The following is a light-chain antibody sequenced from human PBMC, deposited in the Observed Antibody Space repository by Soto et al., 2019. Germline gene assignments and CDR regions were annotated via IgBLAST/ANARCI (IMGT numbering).Light chain of an antibody. V-gene: IGKV1-12*01. Sequence: DIQMTQSPSFVSASVGDRVTITCRASQDISSWLVWYQQKPGKAPKLLIHATSGLQSGVPSRFSGSGSGTDSTLTISNLQSEDFATYYCQQANSFPLTFGGGTKVDIK. J-gene: IGKJ4*01. CDR3: QQANSFPLT. CDR1: QDISSW. CDR2: ATS.